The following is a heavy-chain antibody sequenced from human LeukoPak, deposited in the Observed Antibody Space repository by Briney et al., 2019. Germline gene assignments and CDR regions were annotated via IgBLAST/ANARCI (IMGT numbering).Heavy chain of an antibody. Sequence: PGRSLRLSCAASGFIFGDYAMHWVRQAPGKGLEWVSGISWNSGTIAYADSVKGRFTISRDNAKNSLYLQMNSLRAEDMALYYCAKSFGSGSYPLDYWGQGTLATVSS. J-gene: IGHJ4*02. CDR3: AKSFGSGSYPLDY. V-gene: IGHV3-9*03. CDR1: GFIFGDYA. D-gene: IGHD3-10*01. CDR2: ISWNSGTI.